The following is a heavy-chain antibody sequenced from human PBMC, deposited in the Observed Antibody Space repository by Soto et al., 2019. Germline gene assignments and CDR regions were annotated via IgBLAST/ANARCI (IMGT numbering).Heavy chain of an antibody. J-gene: IGHJ6*02. D-gene: IGHD3-10*01. CDR2: ISYDGSNK. CDR3: AKAGDYYGSGREDYYYYGMDV. Sequence: QVQLGESGGGVVQPGGSLRLSCAASGFTFSSYGMHWVRQAPGKGLEWVAVISYDGSNKYYADSVKGRFTISRDNSKNTLYLQMNSLRAEDTAVYYCAKAGDYYGSGREDYYYYGMDVWGQGTTVTVSS. CDR1: GFTFSSYG. V-gene: IGHV3-30*18.